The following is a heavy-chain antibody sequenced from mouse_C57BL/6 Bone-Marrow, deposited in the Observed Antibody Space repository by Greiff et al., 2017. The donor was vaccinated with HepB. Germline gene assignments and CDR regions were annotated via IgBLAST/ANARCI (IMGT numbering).Heavy chain of an antibody. D-gene: IGHD2-3*01. CDR3: AVDGYYGGGFAY. J-gene: IGHJ3*01. CDR2: TFYSGIT. Sequence: EVQLVESGPSLVRPSQTLSLTCTVTGFSINSDCYWIWIRQFPGNKLEYIGYTFYSGITYYNPSLESRTYITRDTSKNQFSLKLSSVTTEDTATYYCAVDGYYGGGFAYWGQGTLVTVSA. CDR1: GFSINSDCY. V-gene: IGHV3-3*01.